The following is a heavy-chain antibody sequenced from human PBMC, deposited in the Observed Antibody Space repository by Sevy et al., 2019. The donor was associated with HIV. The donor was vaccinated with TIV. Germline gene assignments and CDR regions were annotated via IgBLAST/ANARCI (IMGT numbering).Heavy chain of an antibody. J-gene: IGHJ4*02. CDR1: GYTFVTYG. V-gene: IGHV1-18*01. CDR3: VRDANYDSESSGYPFDD. CDR2: ISGNVGST. D-gene: IGHD3-22*01. Sequence: ASVKVSCKTSGYTFVTYGISWVRQVPGQGPQWMGWISGNVGSTREAQIFQDRVTMTTDRTTSTAYMEVRRLRSDDTAVYYCVRDANYDSESSGYPFDDWGQGTLVTVSS.